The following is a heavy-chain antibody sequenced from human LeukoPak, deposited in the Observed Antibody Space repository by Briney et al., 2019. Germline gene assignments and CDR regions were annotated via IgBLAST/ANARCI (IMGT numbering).Heavy chain of an antibody. CDR1: GFTFSIYG. D-gene: IGHD5-12*01. CDR2: IWYDGSKT. J-gene: IGHJ3*02. Sequence: GGSLRLSCAASGFTFSIYGMHWVRQAPGKGLEWVAIIWYDGSKTYYADSVKGRFTISRDNSKNTLYLQMNSLRAEDTAVYYCAKTPGRGPDDIWGQGTMVTVSS. V-gene: IGHV3-33*06. CDR3: AKTPGRGPDDI.